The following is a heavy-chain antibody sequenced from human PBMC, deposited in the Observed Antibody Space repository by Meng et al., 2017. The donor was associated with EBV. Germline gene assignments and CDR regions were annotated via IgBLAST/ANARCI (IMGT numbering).Heavy chain of an antibody. CDR3: AKGADLAAAGTFWFDP. Sequence: QVQLGQSGVEWKKPGASVKVSCKASGYTFTGYYMHWVRQAPGQGLEWMGRINPNSGGTNYAQKFQGRVTMTRDTSISTAYMELSRLRSDDTAVYYCAKGADLAAAGTFWFDPWGQGTLVTVSS. V-gene: IGHV1-2*06. CDR1: GYTFTGYY. J-gene: IGHJ5*02. D-gene: IGHD6-13*01. CDR2: INPNSGGT.